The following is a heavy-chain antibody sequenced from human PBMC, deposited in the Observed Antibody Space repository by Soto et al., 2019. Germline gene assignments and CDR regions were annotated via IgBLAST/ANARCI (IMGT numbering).Heavy chain of an antibody. J-gene: IGHJ4*02. CDR1: GFTFSNYY. V-gene: IGHV3-11*01. Sequence: GGSLRLSCVASGFTFSNYYMSWIRQAPGKGLEWVSYISRSGSTIYYADSVRGRFTISRDNAKNSLSLQMHSLRAEDTAVYYCARSYDLSSGYYDYWGQGTLVTVSS. CDR3: ARSYDLSSGYYDY. D-gene: IGHD3-3*01. CDR2: ISRSGSTI.